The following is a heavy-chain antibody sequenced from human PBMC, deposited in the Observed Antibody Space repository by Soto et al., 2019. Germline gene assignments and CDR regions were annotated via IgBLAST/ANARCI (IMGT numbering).Heavy chain of an antibody. D-gene: IGHD2-8*01. CDR1: GFNFGSYG. J-gene: IGHJ6*02. V-gene: IGHV3-23*01. CDR3: AKGLGNAKEV. Sequence: GGSLRLSCSASGFNFGSYGMSWVRQAPGKGLEWVSGLTASGLNTYYTDSVKGRFTISRDNSRNTVYLQMSGLRVEDTAVFHCAKGLGNAKEVWGQGTTVTVSS. CDR2: LTASGLNT.